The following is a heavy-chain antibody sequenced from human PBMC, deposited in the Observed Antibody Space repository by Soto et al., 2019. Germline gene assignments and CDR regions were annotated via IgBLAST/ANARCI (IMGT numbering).Heavy chain of an antibody. CDR3: ARGDSSSGLDP. CDR1: GYTFTNYG. CDR2: ISAYNGNT. D-gene: IGHD6-6*01. Sequence: QVQVVQSGTEVKKPGASVKVSCKASGYTFTNYGISWVRQAPGQGLEWMGWISAYNGNTNYAQIFQGRVTLTTDKSTTTAYMELRSLRSDDTAVYYCARGDSSSGLDPWGQGTLVTVSS. J-gene: IGHJ5*02. V-gene: IGHV1-18*01.